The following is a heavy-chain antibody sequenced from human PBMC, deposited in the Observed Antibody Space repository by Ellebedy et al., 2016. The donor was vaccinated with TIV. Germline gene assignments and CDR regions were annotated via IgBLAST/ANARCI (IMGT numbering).Heavy chain of an antibody. J-gene: IGHJ6*03. CDR3: ARDSGFWTFERYMDV. CDR1: GYTFTSYD. V-gene: IGHV1-8*01. D-gene: IGHD3/OR15-3a*01. CDR2: MNPSSGNT. Sequence: ASVKVSCXASGYTFTSYDINWVRQATGQGLEWMGWMNPSSGNTGSTQKFQGRVTLTRNTSTSTAYMELSSLRSEDTAVYYCARDSGFWTFERYMDVWGKGTTVTVSS.